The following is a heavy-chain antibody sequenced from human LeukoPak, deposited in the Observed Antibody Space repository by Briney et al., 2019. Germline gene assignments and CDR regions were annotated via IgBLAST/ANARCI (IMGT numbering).Heavy chain of an antibody. D-gene: IGHD1-26*01. Sequence: ASVKVSCKASGYTFTSYGISWVRQAPGQGLEWMGWISAYNGNTNYAQKLQGRVTMTTDTSTSTAYMELRSLRSEDTAVYYCVSDWVVGATTAGFDYWGQGTLVSVSS. CDR3: VSDWVVGATTAGFDY. V-gene: IGHV1-18*01. J-gene: IGHJ4*02. CDR1: GYTFTSYG. CDR2: ISAYNGNT.